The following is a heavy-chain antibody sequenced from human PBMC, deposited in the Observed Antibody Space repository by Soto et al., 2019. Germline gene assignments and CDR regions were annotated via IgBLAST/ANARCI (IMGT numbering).Heavy chain of an antibody. V-gene: IGHV1-69*13. J-gene: IGHJ4*02. CDR1: GGTFNNYA. Sequence: SVKVSCKAAGGTFNNYAISWVRQAPGQGLEWMGGIIPIFGTANYAQKFQGRVTITADESTSTAYMELRSLRSEDTAVYYCARGVHYDSSGYYYFYWGQGTLVTVSS. D-gene: IGHD3-22*01. CDR3: ARGVHYDSSGYYYFY. CDR2: IIPIFGTA.